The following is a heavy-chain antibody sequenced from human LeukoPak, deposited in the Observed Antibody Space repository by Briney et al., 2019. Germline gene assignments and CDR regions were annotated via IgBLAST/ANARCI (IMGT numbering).Heavy chain of an antibody. CDR1: GFTFSSYG. V-gene: IGHV3-30*18. J-gene: IGHJ3*02. D-gene: IGHD3-22*01. Sequence: GGSLRLSCAASGFTFSSYGMHWVRQAPGKGLEWVAVISYDGSNKYYADSVKGRFTISRDNSKNTLYLQMNSLRAEATAVYYCAKDLPTYYYDSSGYHDAFDIWGQGTMVTVSS. CDR3: AKDLPTYYYDSSGYHDAFDI. CDR2: ISYDGSNK.